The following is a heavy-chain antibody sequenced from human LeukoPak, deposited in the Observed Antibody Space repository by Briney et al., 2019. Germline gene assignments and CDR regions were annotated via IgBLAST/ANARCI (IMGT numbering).Heavy chain of an antibody. V-gene: IGHV4-4*09. Sequence: SETLSLTCTVSGGSISDDYWSWIRQPPGKGLEWIGYTSTSGSTFYNPSLTSRVTISVDTSNIYFSLRLSSVADADTAVYYCARRHYDSSCFYYYLDYWGQGTLVTVSS. D-gene: IGHD3-22*01. CDR3: ARRHYDSSCFYYYLDY. CDR1: GGSISDDY. CDR2: TSTSGST. J-gene: IGHJ4*02.